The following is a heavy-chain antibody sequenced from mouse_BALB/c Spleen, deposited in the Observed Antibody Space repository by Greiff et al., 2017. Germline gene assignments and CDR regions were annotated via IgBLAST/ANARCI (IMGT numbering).Heavy chain of an antibody. CDR1: GFTFSSYG. V-gene: IGHV5-6-3*01. D-gene: IGHD1-1*01. CDR2: INSNGGST. J-gene: IGHJ3*01. CDR3: ARDLRGFAY. Sequence: EVQGVESGGGLVQPGGSLKLSCAASGFTFSSYGMSWVRQTPDKRLELVATINSNGGSTYYPDSVKGRFTISRDNAKNTLYLQMSSLKSEDTAMYYCARDLRGFAYWGQGTLVTVSA.